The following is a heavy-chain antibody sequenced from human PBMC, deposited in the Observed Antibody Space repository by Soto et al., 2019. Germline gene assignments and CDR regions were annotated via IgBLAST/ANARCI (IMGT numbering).Heavy chain of an antibody. V-gene: IGHV4-59*08. CDR1: GGSISSYY. CDR2: IYYSGST. Sequence: SETLSLACTVSGGSISSYYWSWIRQPPGKGLEWIGYIYYSGSTNYNPSLKSRVTISVDTSKNQFSLKLSSVTAADTAVYYCARLLPHRLYGSGSYSINYFDYRAQRTLDTGSS. CDR3: ARLLPHRLYGSGSYSINYFDY. D-gene: IGHD3-10*01. J-gene: IGHJ4*02.